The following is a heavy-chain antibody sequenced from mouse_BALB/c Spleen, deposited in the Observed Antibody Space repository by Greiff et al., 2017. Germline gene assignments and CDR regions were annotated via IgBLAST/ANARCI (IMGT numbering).Heavy chain of an antibody. V-gene: IGHV5-4*02. Sequence: VESGGGLVKPGGSLKLSCAASGFTFSDYYMYWVRQTPEKRLEWVATISDGGSYTYYPDSVKGRFTISRDNAKNNLYLQMSSLKSEDTAMYYCARGDYYYGSSRAMDYWGQGTSVTVSS. CDR3: ARGDYYYGSSRAMDY. J-gene: IGHJ4*01. D-gene: IGHD1-1*01. CDR2: ISDGGSYT. CDR1: GFTFSDYY.